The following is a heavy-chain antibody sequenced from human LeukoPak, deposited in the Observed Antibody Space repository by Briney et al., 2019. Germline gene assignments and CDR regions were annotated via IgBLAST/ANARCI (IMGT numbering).Heavy chain of an antibody. D-gene: IGHD3-22*01. CDR3: ATPKYYYDSSGLGAFDI. CDR1: GYTLTELS. J-gene: IGHJ3*02. CDR2: FDPEDGET. Sequence: ASVKVSCKVSGYTLTELSMHWVRQAPGKGLEWMGGFDPEDGETFYAQKFQGRVTMTEDTSTDTAYMELSSLRSEDTAVYYCATPKYYYDSSGLGAFDIWGQGTMVTVSS. V-gene: IGHV1-24*01.